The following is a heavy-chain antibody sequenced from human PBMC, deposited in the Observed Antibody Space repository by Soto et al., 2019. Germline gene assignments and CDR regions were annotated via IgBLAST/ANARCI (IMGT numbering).Heavy chain of an antibody. V-gene: IGHV3-23*03. CDR3: ARRTSGYFGY. Sequence: EVQLLESGGGLVQPGGSLTLSCAASGFTFSDYTMSWVRQAPGKVLECVSVILSDHNTYYADSVRGRVTISRDNSKNTLYLEMNSLRAEDTAVYYCARRTSGYFGYWGQGTLVTVSS. J-gene: IGHJ4*02. CDR1: GFTFSDYT. D-gene: IGHD6-19*01. CDR2: ILSDHNT.